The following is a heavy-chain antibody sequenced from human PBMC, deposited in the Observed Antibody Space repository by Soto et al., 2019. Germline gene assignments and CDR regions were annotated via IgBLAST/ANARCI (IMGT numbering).Heavy chain of an antibody. D-gene: IGHD6-13*01. Sequence: VQLVESGGGLVQPGGSLRLSCAASGITFSSYWMHWVRQAPGKGLVWVSRMNSDGSSTSYADSVKGRFTISRDNAKNTLYLQMNSLRAEDTALYYCAREYSSSRYFDYWGQGTLVTVSS. CDR3: AREYSSSRYFDY. CDR2: MNSDGSST. CDR1: GITFSSYW. J-gene: IGHJ4*02. V-gene: IGHV3-74*01.